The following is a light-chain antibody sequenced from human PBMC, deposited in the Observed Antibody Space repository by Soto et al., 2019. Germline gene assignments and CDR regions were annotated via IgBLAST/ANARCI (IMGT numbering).Light chain of an antibody. V-gene: IGKV1-6*01. CDR3: LQDYNYPLT. CDR2: GAS. Sequence: AIQMTQSPSSLSASVGDRVTITCRASQGIRNDLGWYQLKPGKAPKLLIYGASSLQSGVPSRFSGSGSGTDFTLTISSLQPEDFATYYCLQDYNYPLTFGGGTKVEIK. J-gene: IGKJ4*01. CDR1: QGIRND.